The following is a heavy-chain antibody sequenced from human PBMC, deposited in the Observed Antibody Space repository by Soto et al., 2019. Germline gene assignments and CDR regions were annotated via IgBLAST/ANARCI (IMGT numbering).Heavy chain of an antibody. Sequence: QVQLQESGPGLVKPSETLSLTCTVSGASISGFYWSWIRKSAGKGLEWIGRIYATGTTDYNPSLKSRVMMSVDTSKKQFSLKLRSVTDADTAVYYCVRDGTKNLRDWFDPWGQGISVTVSS. D-gene: IGHD1-1*01. CDR1: GASISGFY. CDR3: VRDGTKNLRDWFDP. V-gene: IGHV4-4*07. J-gene: IGHJ5*02. CDR2: IYATGTT.